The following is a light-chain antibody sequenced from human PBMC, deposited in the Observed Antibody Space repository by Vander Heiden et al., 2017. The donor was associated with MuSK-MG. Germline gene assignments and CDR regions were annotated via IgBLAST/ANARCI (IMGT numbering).Light chain of an antibody. CDR2: KAS. Sequence: DIQMTQSPSTLSASVGDRVTITCRASQSISSWLAWYQQKPGKAPKLLIYKASSLDSGVPSGFSGSGSGTEFTLTISSLQPDDFATYYCQQYNSYPLTFGGGTKVEIK. CDR3: QQYNSYPLT. CDR1: QSISSW. J-gene: IGKJ4*01. V-gene: IGKV1-5*03.